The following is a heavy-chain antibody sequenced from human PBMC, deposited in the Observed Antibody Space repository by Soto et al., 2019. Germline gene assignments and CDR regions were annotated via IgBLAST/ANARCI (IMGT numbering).Heavy chain of an antibody. CDR3: ARATYDRSTYYLDY. CDR1: GASISGGDYY. V-gene: IGHV4-30-4*01. Sequence: QVQLQESGPGLVKPSQTLSLTCTVSGASISGGDYYWTWIRQPPGKGLEWIGSIYYTGNTYSNPSLESRLSISVNPSNNQFALRLTSVTATDTAVYYCARATYDRSTYYLDYWGQGTLVTVSS. D-gene: IGHD3-22*01. J-gene: IGHJ4*02. CDR2: IYYTGNT.